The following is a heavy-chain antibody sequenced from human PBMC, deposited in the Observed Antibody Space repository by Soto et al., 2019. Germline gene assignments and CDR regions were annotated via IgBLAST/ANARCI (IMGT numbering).Heavy chain of an antibody. J-gene: IGHJ6*01. V-gene: IGHV3-48*02. CDR3: AFYDCSGSPRYGNAV. Sequence: GGSLRLSCAASGFTFSSYSMNWVRQAPGKGLEWVSYISSSSSTIYYADSVKGRFTISRDNAKNSLYLQMNSLRDEDTSVYYCAFYDCSGSPRYGNAVWRQRTTVTVSS. CDR1: GFTFSSYS. D-gene: IGHD3-22*01. CDR2: ISSSSSTI.